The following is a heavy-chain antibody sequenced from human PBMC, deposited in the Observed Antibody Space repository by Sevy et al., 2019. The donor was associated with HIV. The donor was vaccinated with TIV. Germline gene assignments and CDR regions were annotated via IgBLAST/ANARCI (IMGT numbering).Heavy chain of an antibody. CDR2: INPSGGST. D-gene: IGHD6-6*01. Sequence: ASVKVSCKASGYTFTSYYMHWVRQAPGQGLEWMGIINPSGGSTSYAQKFQGRVNMTRDTSTSTVYMELSSLRSEDTAGDYCARGDPTMGERYSSSKPPRPDYYYGMDVWGQGTTVTVSS. V-gene: IGHV1-46*01. CDR3: ARGDPTMGERYSSSKPPRPDYYYGMDV. J-gene: IGHJ6*02. CDR1: GYTFTSYY.